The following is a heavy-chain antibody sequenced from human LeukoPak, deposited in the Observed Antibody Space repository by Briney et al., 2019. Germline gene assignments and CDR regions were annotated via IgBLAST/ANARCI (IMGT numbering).Heavy chain of an antibody. CDR3: AKNVMVKRYIDY. CDR2: ISGSGRTI. D-gene: IGHD5-18*01. V-gene: IGHV3-23*01. CDR1: GFILNNHA. Sequence: GGSMRLSCAASGFILNNHAMTWVRQAPGKGLQWISVISGSGRTIEYEDSVKGRFTISGDNSKNTVSLQMNNLRVEDTAMYYCAKNVMVKRYIDYWGQGTPVTVSS. J-gene: IGHJ4*02.